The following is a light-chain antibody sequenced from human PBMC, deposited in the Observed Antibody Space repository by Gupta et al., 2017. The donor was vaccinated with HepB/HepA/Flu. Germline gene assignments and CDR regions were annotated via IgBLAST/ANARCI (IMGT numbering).Light chain of an antibody. CDR2: AAS. CDR1: QSISSY. J-gene: IGKJ2*01. CDR3: QQSDSFPPT. Sequence: DIQMTQSASSLSASVGDRVTITCRASQSISSYLNWYQQKPGKAPKLLIYAASSWQSGVPSRFSGSGSGTDFTLTISRLQPEDFATYYCQQSDSFPPTFGQGTKVEIK. V-gene: IGKV1-39*01.